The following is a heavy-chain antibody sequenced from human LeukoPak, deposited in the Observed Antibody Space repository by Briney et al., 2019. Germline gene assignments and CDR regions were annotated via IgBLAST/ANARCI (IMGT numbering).Heavy chain of an antibody. CDR2: IIPIFGTA. J-gene: IGHJ6*03. CDR1: GGTFSSYA. D-gene: IGHD3-16*01. V-gene: IGHV1-69*05. Sequence: GASVKVSCKASGGTFSSYAISWVRQAPGQGLEWMGGIIPIFGTANYAQKFQGRVTITTDESTSTAYMELSSLRSEDTAVYYCARAVSAFGEDYYYMDVWGKGTTVTVSS. CDR3: ARAVSAFGEDYYYMDV.